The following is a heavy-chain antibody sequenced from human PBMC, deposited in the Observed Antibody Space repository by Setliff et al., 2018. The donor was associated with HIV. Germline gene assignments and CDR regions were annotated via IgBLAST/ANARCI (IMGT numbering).Heavy chain of an antibody. CDR2: INHSGST. V-gene: IGHV4-31*03. Sequence: PSETLSLTCTVSGDSISSGGYYWSWIRQHPGKGLEWIGEINHSGSTHYNPPLKSRATISVDTSKNQFSPRLNSVTAADTAVYYCARGATLLPGYSDRWEYFYMDVWGKGTTVTVSS. J-gene: IGHJ6*03. CDR1: GDSISSGGYY. D-gene: IGHD5-12*01. CDR3: ARGATLLPGYSDRWEYFYMDV.